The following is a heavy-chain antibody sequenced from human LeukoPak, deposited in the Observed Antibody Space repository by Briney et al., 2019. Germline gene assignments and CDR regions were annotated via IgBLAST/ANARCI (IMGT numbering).Heavy chain of an antibody. CDR2: IIPIFGTA. CDR3: ARRYYDILTGTESFDY. Sequence: GASVKVSCKASGGTFSSYAISWVRQAPGQGLEWMGRIIPIFGTANYAQKFQGRVTITTDESTSTAYMELRSLRSEDTAVYYCARRYYDILTGTESFDYWGQGTLVTVSS. V-gene: IGHV1-69*05. D-gene: IGHD3-9*01. CDR1: GGTFSSYA. J-gene: IGHJ4*02.